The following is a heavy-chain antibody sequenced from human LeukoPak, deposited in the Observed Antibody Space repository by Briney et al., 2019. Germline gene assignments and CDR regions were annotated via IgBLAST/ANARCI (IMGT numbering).Heavy chain of an antibody. V-gene: IGHV4-4*07. CDR2: IYISGIT. J-gene: IGHJ4*02. CDR3: ARSSIDSGSSFDY. CDR1: GDSITNYY. D-gene: IGHD3-10*01. Sequence: SETLSLTCSVSGDSITNYYWNWIRQPAGKGLEWIGRIYISGITNYNPSLKSRVTMSVDTSKNHFSLKLSSVTAADTAVYYCARSSIDSGSSFDYWGQGTLVTVSS.